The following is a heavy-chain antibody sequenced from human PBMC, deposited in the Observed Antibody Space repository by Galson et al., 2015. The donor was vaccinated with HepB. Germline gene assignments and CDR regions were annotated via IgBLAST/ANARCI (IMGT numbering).Heavy chain of an antibody. CDR1: GFTFDDYA. D-gene: IGHD3-22*01. CDR2: ISWNSGSI. CDR3: AKGHYDGSGYYYGGVDY. Sequence: SLRLSCAASGFTFDDYAMHWVRQAPGKGLEWVSGISWNSGSIGYADSVKGRFTISRDNAKNSLYLQMNSLRAEDTALYYCAKGHYDGSGYYYGGVDYWGQGTLVTVSS. J-gene: IGHJ4*02. V-gene: IGHV3-9*01.